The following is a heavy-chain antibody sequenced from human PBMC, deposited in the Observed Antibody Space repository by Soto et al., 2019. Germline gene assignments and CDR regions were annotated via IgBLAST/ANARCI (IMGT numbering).Heavy chain of an antibody. CDR1: GGTFSSYA. V-gene: IGHV1-69*13. D-gene: IGHD6-19*01. CDR2: IIPIFGTA. J-gene: IGHJ5*02. Sequence: ASVKVSCKASGGTFSSYAISWVRQAPGQGLEWMGGIIPIFGTANYAQKFQGRVTITADESTSTAYMELSSLRSEDTAVYYCAREGIAVAGTGQNWFDPWGQGTLVTVSS. CDR3: AREGIAVAGTGQNWFDP.